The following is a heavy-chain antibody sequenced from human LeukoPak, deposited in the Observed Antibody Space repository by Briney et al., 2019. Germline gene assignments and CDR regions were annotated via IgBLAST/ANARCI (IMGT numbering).Heavy chain of an antibody. V-gene: IGHV1-2*02. CDR2: INPNSGGT. J-gene: IGHJ4*02. Sequence: AASVKVSCKASGYTFTGYYMHWVRQAPGQGLEWMRWINPNSGGTNYAQKFQGRVTMTRDTSISTAYMELSRLRSDDTAVYYCARAFGYSGYDFNYWGQGTLVTVSS. CDR3: ARAFGYSGYDFNY. D-gene: IGHD5-12*01. CDR1: GYTFTGYY.